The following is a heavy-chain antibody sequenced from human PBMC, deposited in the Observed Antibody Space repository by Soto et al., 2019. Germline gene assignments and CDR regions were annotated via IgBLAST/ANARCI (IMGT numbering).Heavy chain of an antibody. J-gene: IGHJ6*01. CDR2: INAGNGNT. CDR3: ARGSRHYDILTGYHVYYYYGMDV. CDR1: GYTFTSYA. Sequence: ASVKVSCKASGYTFTSYAMHWVRQAPGQRLEWMGWINAGNGNTKYSQKFQGRVTITRDTSASTAYMELSSLRSEDTAVYYCARGSRHYDILTGYHVYYYYGMDVWGQVTTVTVPS. V-gene: IGHV1-3*01. D-gene: IGHD3-9*01.